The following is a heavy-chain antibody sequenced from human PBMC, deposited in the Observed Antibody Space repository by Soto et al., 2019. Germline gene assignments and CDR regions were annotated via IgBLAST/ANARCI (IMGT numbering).Heavy chain of an antibody. D-gene: IGHD3-16*01. CDR2: FVPMFGSA. CDR3: ARYDDTTGHHSLFAP. J-gene: IGHJ5*02. CDR1: GTTLDSFT. Sequence: SVKVACKPSGTTLDSFTFAWVRQAPGQGLEWMGGFVPMFGSASIAQRFQGRVRITADASTGTGYMELSDLRSEDSAIYYCARYDDTTGHHSLFAPCGPGTLVTVSS. V-gene: IGHV1-69*13.